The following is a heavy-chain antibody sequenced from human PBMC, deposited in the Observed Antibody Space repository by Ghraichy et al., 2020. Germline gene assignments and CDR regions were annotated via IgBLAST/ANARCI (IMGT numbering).Heavy chain of an antibody. Sequence: ASVKVSCKASGYTFTSYGISWVRQAPGQGLEWMGWISAYNGNTNYAQKLQGRVTMTTDTSTSTAYMELRSLRSDDTAVYYCAGSLDCSSTSCYLNYYYYYGMDVWGQGTTVTVSS. CDR1: GYTFTSYG. CDR3: AGSLDCSSTSCYLNYYYYYGMDV. J-gene: IGHJ6*02. D-gene: IGHD2-2*01. CDR2: ISAYNGNT. V-gene: IGHV1-18*01.